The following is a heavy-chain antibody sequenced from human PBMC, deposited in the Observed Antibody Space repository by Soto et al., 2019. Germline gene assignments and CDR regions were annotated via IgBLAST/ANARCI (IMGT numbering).Heavy chain of an antibody. V-gene: IGHV3-30*03. J-gene: IGHJ5*01. CDR1: GFTFSSNG. Sequence: QVQLVESGGGVVQPGRSLRLTCAASGFTFSSNGMHWVRQAPGKGLEWVALVSYDGSKTYYADSVRGRFTISRDNSENTLYLQMNSLRAEDTAVYYRARWVGGSMYDNSGKYDSWGQGTLVTVSS. D-gene: IGHD3-22*01. CDR3: ARWVGGSMYDNSGKYDS. CDR2: VSYDGSKT.